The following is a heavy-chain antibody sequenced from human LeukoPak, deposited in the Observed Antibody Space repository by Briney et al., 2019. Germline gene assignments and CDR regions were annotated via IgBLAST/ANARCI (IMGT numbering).Heavy chain of an antibody. D-gene: IGHD6-19*01. J-gene: IGHJ5*02. CDR2: ISGSGGST. V-gene: IGHV3-23*01. Sequence: RTGGSLRLSCAASGFYFANYAMSWVRQAPGKGLVWVSTISGSGGSTYYADSVKGRFTISRDNSKNTLYLQMNSLRAEDTAVYYCARGSSGWFDDNWFDPWGQGTLLTVSS. CDR3: ARGSSGWFDDNWFDP. CDR1: GFYFANYA.